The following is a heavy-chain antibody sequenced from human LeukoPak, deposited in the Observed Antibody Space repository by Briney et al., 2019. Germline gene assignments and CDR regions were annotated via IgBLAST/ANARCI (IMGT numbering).Heavy chain of an antibody. D-gene: IGHD6-13*01. CDR1: GGSFSGYY. CDR2: INHSGST. CDR3: ARRSSSWYQVIDY. Sequence: SETPSLTCAVYGGSFSGYYWSWIRQPPGKGLEWIGEINHSGSTNYNPSLKSRVTISVDTSKNQFSLKLSSVTAADTAVYYCARRSSSWYQVIDYWGQGTLVTVSS. V-gene: IGHV4-34*01. J-gene: IGHJ4*02.